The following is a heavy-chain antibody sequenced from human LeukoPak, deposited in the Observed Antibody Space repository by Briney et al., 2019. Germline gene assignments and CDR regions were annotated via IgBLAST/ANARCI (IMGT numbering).Heavy chain of an antibody. CDR1: GGSINSYY. CDR2: IYTTGST. J-gene: IGHJ4*02. Sequence: SETLSLTCTVSGGSINSYYWGWTRQPAGKGLEWIGRIYTTGSTNYNPSLESRVTMSVDTSKNQFSLKLTSVTAADTAMYYCARAGYTISYYSLDYWGQGTLVTVSS. CDR3: ARAGYTISYYSLDY. V-gene: IGHV4-4*07. D-gene: IGHD1-26*01.